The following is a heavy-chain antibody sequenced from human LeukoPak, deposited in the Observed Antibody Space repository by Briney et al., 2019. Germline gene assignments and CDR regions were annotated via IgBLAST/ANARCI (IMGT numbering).Heavy chain of an antibody. CDR1: GFPVDSNY. CDR3: ARGGGYYPIDY. V-gene: IGHV3-53*01. J-gene: IGHJ4*02. CDR2: LYEDGRI. D-gene: IGHD2-15*01. Sequence: GSLRLSCAASGFPVDSNYMNWVRQAPGKGLEWVSVLYEDGRIYYADSVKGRFTISRDTSKNILSLQLNGLRAEDTAVYYCARGGGYYPIDYWGQGILVTVSS.